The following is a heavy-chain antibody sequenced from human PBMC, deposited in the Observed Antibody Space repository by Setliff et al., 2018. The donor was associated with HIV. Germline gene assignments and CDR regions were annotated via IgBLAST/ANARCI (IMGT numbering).Heavy chain of an antibody. Sequence: PSETLSLTCTVSGGSINSTSYYWGWIRQSPGNGLEWIGSIYHTGSTYYKPSLKSRVTISVDTSKNQFSLRLSSVAAGDTAVYYCARSIVPVASGYYYFECWGQGTLVTVSS. CDR2: IYHTGST. CDR3: ARSIVPVASGYYYFEC. J-gene: IGHJ4*02. CDR1: GGSINSTSYY. V-gene: IGHV4-39*01. D-gene: IGHD3-3*01.